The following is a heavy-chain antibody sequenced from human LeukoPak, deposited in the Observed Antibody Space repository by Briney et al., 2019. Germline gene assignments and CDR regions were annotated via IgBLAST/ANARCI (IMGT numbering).Heavy chain of an antibody. CDR1: GFNFRDYG. J-gene: IGHJ3*02. D-gene: IGHD2-2*01. Sequence: GGSLRLSCEASGFNFRDYGMNWVRQAPGKGLEWVSGITASARTTYYADSVKGRFTISRDNSKNTLYLQMNSLRAEDTAVYYCAKVVVVSFRAAFDIWGQGTMVTVSS. V-gene: IGHV3-23*01. CDR3: AKVVVVSFRAAFDI. CDR2: ITASARTT.